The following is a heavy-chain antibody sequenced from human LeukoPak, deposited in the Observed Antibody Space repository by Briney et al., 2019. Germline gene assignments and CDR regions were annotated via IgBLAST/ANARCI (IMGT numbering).Heavy chain of an antibody. J-gene: IGHJ4*02. CDR3: AERVDGYNYIVDY. CDR1: GGTFSSYA. V-gene: IGHV1-69*04. D-gene: IGHD5-24*01. Sequence: SVKVSCKASGGTFSSYAISWVRQAPGQGLEWMGRIIPILGIANYAQKFQGRVTITADKSTSTAYMELSSLRSEDTAVYYCAERVDGYNYIVDYWGQGTLVTVSS. CDR2: IIPILGIA.